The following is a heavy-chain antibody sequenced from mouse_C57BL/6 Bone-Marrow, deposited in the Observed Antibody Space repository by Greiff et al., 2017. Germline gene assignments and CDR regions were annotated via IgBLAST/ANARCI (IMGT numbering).Heavy chain of an antibody. V-gene: IGHV14-4*01. CDR2: IDPGNGDT. CDR3: TFYFYGSSSYGYCDD. Sequence: EVQRVESGAELVRPGASVKLSCTASGFNIKGDYMHWVKQRPEQGLEWIGWIDPGNGDTEYASKFKGKATITADTSSNTAYMPLSSLTSEVTAVYYGTFYFYGSSSYGYCDDWGTGTTVTVSS. J-gene: IGHJ1*03. D-gene: IGHD1-1*01. CDR1: GFNIKGDY.